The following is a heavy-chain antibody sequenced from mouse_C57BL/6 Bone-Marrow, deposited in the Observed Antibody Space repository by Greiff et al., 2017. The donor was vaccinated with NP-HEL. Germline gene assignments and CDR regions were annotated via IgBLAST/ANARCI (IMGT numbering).Heavy chain of an antibody. CDR1: GYSFTGYY. CDR3: ARRWLLPWFAY. J-gene: IGHJ3*01. Sequence: VQLQQSGPELVKPGASVKISCKASGYSFTGYYMNWVKQSPEKSLEWIGEINPSTGGTTYNQKFKAKATLTVDKSSSTAYMQLKSLTSEDSAVYYCARRWLLPWFAYWGRGTLVTVSA. D-gene: IGHD2-3*01. CDR2: INPSTGGT. V-gene: IGHV1-42*01.